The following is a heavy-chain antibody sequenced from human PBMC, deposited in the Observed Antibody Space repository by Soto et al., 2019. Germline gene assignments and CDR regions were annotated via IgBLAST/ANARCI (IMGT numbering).Heavy chain of an antibody. CDR2: MNPNSGNT. Sequence: ASVKVSCKASGYTFTSYDINWVRQATGQGLEWMGWMNPNSGNTGYAQKFQGRVTMTRNTSISTAYMELSSLRSEDTAVYYCARVFPRRDQLPFDYWGQGTLVTVSS. CDR1: GYTFTSYD. J-gene: IGHJ4*02. D-gene: IGHD2-2*01. CDR3: ARVFPRRDQLPFDY. V-gene: IGHV1-8*01.